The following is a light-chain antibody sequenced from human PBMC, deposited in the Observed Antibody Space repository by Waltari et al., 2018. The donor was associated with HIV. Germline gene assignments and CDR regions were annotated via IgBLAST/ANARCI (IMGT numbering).Light chain of an antibody. CDR1: ELGDKY. V-gene: IGLV3-1*01. J-gene: IGLJ2*01. Sequence: SYELTQPPSVSVSPGQTASITCSGDELGDKYAYWFRHKPGQSPVLVIYQDNKRPSGIPERFSGSNSGNTATLTISGTQAMDEADYYCQAWDSSTAVFGGGTRLTVL. CDR2: QDN. CDR3: QAWDSSTAV.